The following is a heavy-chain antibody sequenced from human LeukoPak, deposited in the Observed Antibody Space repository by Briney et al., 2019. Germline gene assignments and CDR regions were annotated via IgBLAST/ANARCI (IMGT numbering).Heavy chain of an antibody. CDR1: GDSVSIKSAA. V-gene: IGHV6-1*01. J-gene: IGHJ3*02. CDR3: ASSDNYGGDAFDI. Sequence: SQTLSLTCAISGDSVSIKSAAWNWIRQSPSRGLEWLGRTYYRSKWYNDYAVSVKGRITINPDTSKNQFSLQLNSVTPEDTAVYYCASSDNYGGDAFDIWGQGTMVIVSS. CDR2: TYYRSKWYN. D-gene: IGHD4/OR15-4a*01.